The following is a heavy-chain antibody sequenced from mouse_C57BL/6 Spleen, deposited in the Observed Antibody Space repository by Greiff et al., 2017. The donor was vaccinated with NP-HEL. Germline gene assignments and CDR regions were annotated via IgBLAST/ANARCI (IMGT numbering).Heavy chain of an antibody. Sequence: QVQLQQSGAELVKPGASVKLSCKASGYTFTSYWMHWVKQRPGQGLEWIGYINPSSGYTKYNQKFKDKATLTADKSSSTAYMQLSSLTSEDSAVDYCARSGERDAMDYWGQGTSVTVSS. CDR3: ARSGERDAMDY. J-gene: IGHJ4*01. CDR2: INPSSGYT. D-gene: IGHD3-2*02. V-gene: IGHV1-7*01. CDR1: GYTFTSYW.